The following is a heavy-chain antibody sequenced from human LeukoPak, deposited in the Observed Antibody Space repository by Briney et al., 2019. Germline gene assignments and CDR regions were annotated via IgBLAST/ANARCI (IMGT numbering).Heavy chain of an antibody. D-gene: IGHD2-2*01. J-gene: IGHJ4*02. CDR1: GFIFSNYG. Sequence: GGSLRLSCAASGFIFSNYGMHWVRQAPGKGLEWVAFIRSDGTNNYYPDSVKGRFTISRDNSKNTLYLQMNSLRAEDTAVFYCAKDGCSATSCYSHYWGQGTLATVSS. CDR2: IRSDGTNN. V-gene: IGHV3-30*02. CDR3: AKDGCSATSCYSHY.